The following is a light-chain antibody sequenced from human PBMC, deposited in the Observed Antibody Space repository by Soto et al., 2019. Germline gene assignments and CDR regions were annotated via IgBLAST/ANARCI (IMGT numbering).Light chain of an antibody. CDR3: CSYAGSRV. J-gene: IGLJ1*01. CDR1: SSDVGSYNL. CDR2: EGS. Sequence: QSALTQPASVSGSPGQSITISCTGTSSDVGSYNLVSWYQQHPGKAPKLMIYEGSKRPSGVSHRFSGSKSGNTASLPISGLQAEDEADYYCCSYAGSRVFGTGTKLTVL. V-gene: IGLV2-23*01.